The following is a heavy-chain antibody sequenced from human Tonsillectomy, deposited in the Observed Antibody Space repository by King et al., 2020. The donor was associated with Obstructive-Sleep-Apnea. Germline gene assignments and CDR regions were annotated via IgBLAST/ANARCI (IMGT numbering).Heavy chain of an antibody. J-gene: IGHJ4*02. Sequence: VQLVESGGGVVQPGRSLRLSCAASGFTFNDYTTHWVRQAPGKGLEWVAVISDDGRDKNYADSVEGRFSISRDKSRNTLHLQMHGLTVEDTAVYYCAREGITLAGSVDHWGQGTLVTVSS. CDR3: AREGITLAGSVDH. D-gene: IGHD6-19*01. V-gene: IGHV3-30*03. CDR1: GFTFNDYT. CDR2: ISDDGRDK.